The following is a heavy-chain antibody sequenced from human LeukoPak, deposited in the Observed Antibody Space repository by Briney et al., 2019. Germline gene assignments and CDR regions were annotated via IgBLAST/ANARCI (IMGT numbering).Heavy chain of an antibody. D-gene: IGHD3-22*01. CDR1: GGAISSCGYY. V-gene: IGHV4-31*03. Sequence: PSETLSLTCTVSGGAISSCGYYWIWIRQHPGKGLEWVGYSYYSRSTYYNSSLKRRVTISVDTSKNQFYLTMSSVTAEDTGVYSCERDHYYDSSGYYYAEGYFDYWAREPWSPSPQ. CDR3: ERDHYYDSSGYYYAEGYFDY. J-gene: IGHJ4*02. CDR2: SYYSRST.